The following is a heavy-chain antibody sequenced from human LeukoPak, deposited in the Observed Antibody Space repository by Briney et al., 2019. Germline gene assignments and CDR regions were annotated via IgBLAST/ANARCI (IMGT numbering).Heavy chain of an antibody. Sequence: GGSLRLSCAASGFTFSSYTMHWIRQAPGKGLEWVSSISGSNSYIFYADSVKGRFTVSRDNAKDSLYLQMNSLRAEDTAVYYCVRGWGSNVYASAFDVWGQGTMVTVSS. V-gene: IGHV3-21*01. CDR2: ISGSNSYI. CDR3: VRGWGSNVYASAFDV. D-gene: IGHD3-16*01. CDR1: GFTFSSYT. J-gene: IGHJ3*01.